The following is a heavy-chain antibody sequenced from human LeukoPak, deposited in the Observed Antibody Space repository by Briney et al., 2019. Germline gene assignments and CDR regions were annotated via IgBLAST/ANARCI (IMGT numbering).Heavy chain of an antibody. J-gene: IGHJ6*02. CDR2: IYYSGST. CDR1: GGSISSGGYY. Sequence: PSETLSLTCTVSGGSISSGGYYWSWIRQPPGKGLEWIGYIYYSGSTNYNPSLKSRVTISVDTSKNQFSLKLSSVTAADTAVYYCAGGGYDPHYYYYGMDVWGQGTTVTVSS. D-gene: IGHD2-15*01. CDR3: AGGGYDPHYYYYGMDV. V-gene: IGHV4-61*08.